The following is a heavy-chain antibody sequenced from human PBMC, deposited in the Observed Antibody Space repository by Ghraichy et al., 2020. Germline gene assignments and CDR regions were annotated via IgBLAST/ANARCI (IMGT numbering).Heavy chain of an antibody. V-gene: IGHV4-39*01. CDR3: ARGLLGYCSSISCYGCDN. D-gene: IGHD2-2*01. Sequence: SETLSLTCTVSGGSISNSSYYWGWIRQPPGKGLAWIGSIYYSGSAYYNPSLTSRVNISVDTPRNQFSLNLRSVTAADTAIYYCARGLLGYCSSISCYGCDNWGQGPLVSVST. CDR2: IYYSGSA. CDR1: GGSISNSSYY. J-gene: IGHJ4*02.